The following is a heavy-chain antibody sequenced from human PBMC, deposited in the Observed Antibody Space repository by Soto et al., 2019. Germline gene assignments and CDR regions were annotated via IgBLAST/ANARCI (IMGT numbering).Heavy chain of an antibody. D-gene: IGHD1-7*01. CDR3: ASLGTTVSAVDY. Sequence: SETLSLTCAVSGVSISTNTWWSWVRQPPGKGLEWIGETDHYGRTYYNPSLKSRLTISVDKAKNQFSLNLSSVTAADTAVYYCASLGTTVSAVDYWGQGTLVTVSS. CDR1: GVSISTNTW. J-gene: IGHJ4*02. V-gene: IGHV4-4*02. CDR2: TDHYGRT.